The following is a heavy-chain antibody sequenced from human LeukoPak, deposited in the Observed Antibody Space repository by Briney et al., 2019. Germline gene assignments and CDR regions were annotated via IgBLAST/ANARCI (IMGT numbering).Heavy chain of an antibody. Sequence: GGSLRLSRAASGCSVSINYMSWVRQAPGKGLEWVSVIYSGGNTYYADSVKGRFTISRDNSKNTVYLQMNSLRAEDTAVYYCARGETSSYDYWGQGTLVTVSS. CDR2: IYSGGNT. CDR1: GCSVSINY. CDR3: ARGETSSYDY. V-gene: IGHV3-53*01. J-gene: IGHJ4*02. D-gene: IGHD2-2*01.